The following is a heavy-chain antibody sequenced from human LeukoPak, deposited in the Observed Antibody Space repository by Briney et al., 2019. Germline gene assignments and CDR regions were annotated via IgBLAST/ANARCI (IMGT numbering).Heavy chain of an antibody. CDR1: GFTFSNYA. V-gene: IGHV3-23*01. CDR2: VSGSGGST. D-gene: IGHD3-10*01. J-gene: IGHJ4*02. Sequence: PGGSLRLSCAASGFTFSNYAMSWVRQAPGKGLEWVSVVSGSGGSTYYGDSVKGRFTISRDNSKNTVLLQMNSLRGEDTAVYYCAKDYYGSGAAYYFDYWGQGTLVTVSS. CDR3: AKDYYGSGAAYYFDY.